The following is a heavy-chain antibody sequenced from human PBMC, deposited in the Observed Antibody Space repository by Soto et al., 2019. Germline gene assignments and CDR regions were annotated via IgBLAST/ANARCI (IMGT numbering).Heavy chain of an antibody. CDR3: ASVDCSSTSCYYYFDY. J-gene: IGHJ4*02. CDR1: GYTFTGYY. Sequence: QVQLVQSGAEVKKPGASVKVSCKASGYTFTGYYMHWVRQAPGQGLEWMGWINPNSGGTNYAQKFQGRVTMTRDTSISTAYMELSRLRSDDTAVYYCASVDCSSTSCYYYFDYWGQGTLVTVSS. V-gene: IGHV1-2*02. CDR2: INPNSGGT. D-gene: IGHD2-2*01.